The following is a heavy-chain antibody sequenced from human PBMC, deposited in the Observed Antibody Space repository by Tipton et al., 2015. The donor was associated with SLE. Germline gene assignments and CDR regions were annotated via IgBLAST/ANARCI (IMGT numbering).Heavy chain of an antibody. D-gene: IGHD6-19*01. J-gene: IGHJ4*02. V-gene: IGHV4-59*08. Sequence: TLSLTCTISSGSISTYHWSWLRQPPGKGLEWIGYIHHSGSINYNPSLRSQVTMSMDTSKNQFSLRLSSVTAADTAVYYCARHLYNIGWNHFDYWGPGTPVTVSS. CDR3: ARHLYNIGWNHFDY. CDR2: IHHSGSI. CDR1: SGSISTYH.